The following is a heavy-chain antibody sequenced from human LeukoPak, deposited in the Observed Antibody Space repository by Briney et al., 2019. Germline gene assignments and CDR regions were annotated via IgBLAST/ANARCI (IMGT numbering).Heavy chain of an antibody. J-gene: IGHJ3*02. Sequence: GGSLRLSCAAFGFTFNTNAMNWVRQAPGKGLEWVSRISGSGDDTSYADSVKGRFTISRDKSKSTLYLQMNSLRAEDTAAYYCAKDPDWATDAFDIWGQGTMVTVSS. CDR2: ISGSGDDT. CDR3: AKDPDWATDAFDI. D-gene: IGHD3-9*01. V-gene: IGHV3-23*01. CDR1: GFTFNTNA.